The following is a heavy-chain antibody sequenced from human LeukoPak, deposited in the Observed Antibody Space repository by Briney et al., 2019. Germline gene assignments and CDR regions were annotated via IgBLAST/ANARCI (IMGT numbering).Heavy chain of an antibody. CDR2: ISYDGSNK. Sequence: PGTSLRLSCAASGFTFSSYTMHWVRQAPGKGLEWVAVISYDGSNKCYADSVKGRFTISRDNSNNTLYLQMNSLRAEDTAVYYCAKGRGYCSSTSCKPFDPWGQGTLVTVSS. J-gene: IGHJ5*02. V-gene: IGHV3-30-3*01. D-gene: IGHD2-2*01. CDR3: AKGRGYCSSTSCKPFDP. CDR1: GFTFSSYT.